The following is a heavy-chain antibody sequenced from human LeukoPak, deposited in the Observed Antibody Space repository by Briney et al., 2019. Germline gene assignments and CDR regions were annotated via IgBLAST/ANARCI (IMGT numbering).Heavy chain of an antibody. J-gene: IGHJ6*02. CDR2: INPNSGGT. CDR3: ARGLRLWIQLWSSPLGYYYYGMDV. V-gene: IGHV1-2*02. D-gene: IGHD5-18*01. Sequence: GASVKVSCKASGYTFTGYYMHWVRQAPGQGLEWMGWINPNSGGTNYAQKFQGRVTMTRDTSISTAYMELSRLRSDDTAVYYCARGLRLWIQLWSSPLGYYYYGMDVWGQGTTVTVSS. CDR1: GYTFTGYY.